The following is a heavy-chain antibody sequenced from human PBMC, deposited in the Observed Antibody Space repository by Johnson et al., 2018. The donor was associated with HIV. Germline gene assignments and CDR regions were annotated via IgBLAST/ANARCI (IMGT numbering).Heavy chain of an antibody. V-gene: IGHV3-49*04. CDR2: IRSKAYGGTT. CDR1: GFTFGDYA. D-gene: IGHD5-24*01. J-gene: IGHJ3*02. Sequence: MLLVESGGGLVQPGRSLRLSCTASGFTFGDYAMSWVRQAPGKGLEWVGFIRSKAYGGTTEYAASVKGRFTISRDDSKSIAYLQMNSLKTEDTAVYYCTKMSRDVFDIWGQGTMVIVSS. CDR3: TKMSRDVFDI.